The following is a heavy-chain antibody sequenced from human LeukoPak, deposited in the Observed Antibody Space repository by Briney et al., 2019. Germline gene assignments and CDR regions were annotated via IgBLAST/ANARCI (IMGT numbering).Heavy chain of an antibody. CDR3: ARGRSPFDY. D-gene: IGHD2-15*01. J-gene: IGHJ4*02. Sequence: SVKVSCKASGYTFTSYGLTWVRQAPGQGLEWMGWISAYNGHTKYPQKLQGRVTMTTDTSTSTAYMELRSLRSDDTAVYYCARGRSPFDYWGQGTLVTVSS. V-gene: IGHV1-18*01. CDR1: GYTFTSYG. CDR2: ISAYNGHT.